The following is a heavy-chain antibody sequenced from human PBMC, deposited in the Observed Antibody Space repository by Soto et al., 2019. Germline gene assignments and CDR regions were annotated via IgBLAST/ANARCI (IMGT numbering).Heavy chain of an antibody. J-gene: IGHJ6*01. Sequence: SETLAFTCTFSGDSIHVGGNSWTWIRQHTGKGLEWIAKILYSGSTDYNPTLKSRLSISLDTSNSQFSLKLCSVTAADTAIYYCARGTRSFYYDTSGSAGSEYYGMDVWGHGATVTVSS. CDR2: ILYSGST. V-gene: IGHV4-31*03. D-gene: IGHD3-22*01. CDR3: ARGTRSFYYDTSGSAGSEYYGMDV. CDR1: GDSIHVGGNS.